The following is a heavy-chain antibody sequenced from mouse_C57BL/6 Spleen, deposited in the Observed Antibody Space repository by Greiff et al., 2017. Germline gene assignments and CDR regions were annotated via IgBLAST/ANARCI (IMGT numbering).Heavy chain of an antibody. J-gene: IGHJ2*01. CDR3: ARGVYGNHFDY. CDR2: IDPSDSET. D-gene: IGHD1-1*01. Sequence: QVQLQQPGAELVRPGSSVKLSCKASGYTFTSYWMHWVKQRPIQGLEWIGNIDPSDSETHYNQKFKDKATLTVDKSSSTAYMQLSSLTSEDSAVYYWARGVYGNHFDYWGQGTTLTVSS. CDR1: GYTFTSYW. V-gene: IGHV1-52*01.